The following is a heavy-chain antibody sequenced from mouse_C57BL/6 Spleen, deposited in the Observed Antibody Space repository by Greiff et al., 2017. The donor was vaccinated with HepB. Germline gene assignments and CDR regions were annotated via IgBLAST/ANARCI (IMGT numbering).Heavy chain of an antibody. CDR1: GYTFTSYW. CDR2: IDPSDSYT. Sequence: QVQLQQPGAELVKPGASVKLSCKASGYTFTSYWMQWVKQRPGQGLEWIGEIDPSDSYTNSNQKFKGKATLTVDTSSSTAYMQLSSLTSEDSAVYYCARGPPYGSSSWFAYWGQGTLVTVSA. D-gene: IGHD1-1*01. V-gene: IGHV1-50*01. J-gene: IGHJ3*01. CDR3: ARGPPYGSSSWFAY.